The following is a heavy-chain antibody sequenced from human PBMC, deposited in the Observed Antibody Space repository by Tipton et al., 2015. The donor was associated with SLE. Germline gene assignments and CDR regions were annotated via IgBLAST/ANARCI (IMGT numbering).Heavy chain of an antibody. CDR2: INHSGST. V-gene: IGHV4-34*01. CDR3: ARGYSIKIAVAAMGWAFDI. Sequence: TLSLTCAVYGGSFSGYYWTWIRQPPGKGLEWIGEINHSGSTNYNPSLKSRVTISVDTSKNQFSLKVNSVTAADTAVYYCARGYSIKIAVAAMGWAFDIWGQGTMVTVSS. J-gene: IGHJ3*02. D-gene: IGHD6-19*01. CDR1: GGSFSGYY.